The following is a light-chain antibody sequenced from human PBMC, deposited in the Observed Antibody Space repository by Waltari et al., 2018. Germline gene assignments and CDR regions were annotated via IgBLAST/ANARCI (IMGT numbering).Light chain of an antibody. CDR2: WAS. V-gene: IGKV4-1*01. Sequence: DIEMTQSPDSLGVSLGERATITCKSSQSLFYSPKNKNYLAWYQQKRGQPPRLLISWASTRESGVPDRVSGSGSGTYFTLTISSLQAEDVAVYYCHQYYTTPRTFGQGTKLEIK. J-gene: IGKJ2*01. CDR3: HQYYTTPRT. CDR1: QSLFYSPKNKNY.